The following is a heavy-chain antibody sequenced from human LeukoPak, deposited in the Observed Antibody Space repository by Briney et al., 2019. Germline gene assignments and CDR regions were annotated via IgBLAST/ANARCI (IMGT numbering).Heavy chain of an antibody. J-gene: IGHJ3*02. D-gene: IGHD3-22*01. V-gene: IGHV4-39*07. Sequence: PSETLSLTCSVSGGSLSSSSYYWGWIRQPPGRGLEWIGYIYYSGSTNYNPSLKSRVTISLDTSKNQFSLKLSSVTTADTAVYFCARGPYSYDSSGAFDIWGQGTMVTVSS. CDR3: ARGPYSYDSSGAFDI. CDR2: IYYSGST. CDR1: GGSLSSSSYY.